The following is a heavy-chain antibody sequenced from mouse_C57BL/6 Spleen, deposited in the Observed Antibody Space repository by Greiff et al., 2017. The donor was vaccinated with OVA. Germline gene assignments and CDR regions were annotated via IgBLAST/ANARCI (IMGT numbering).Heavy chain of an antibody. CDR1: GYTFTSYW. V-gene: IGHV1-55*01. J-gene: IGHJ2*01. D-gene: IGHD1-1*01. CDR2: IYPGSGST. Sequence: QVQLQQPGAELVKPGASVKMSCKASGYTFTSYWITWVKQRPGHGLEWIGDIYPGSGSTNYNEKFKSKATLTVDTSSSTAYMQLSSLTSEDSAVYYCARSDFYYGSSYDYWGQGTTLTVSS. CDR3: ARSDFYYGSSYDY.